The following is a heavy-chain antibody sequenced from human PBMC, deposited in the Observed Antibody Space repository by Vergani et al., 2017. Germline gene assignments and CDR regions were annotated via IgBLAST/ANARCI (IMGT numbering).Heavy chain of an antibody. CDR3: AVLNNQGMDV. V-gene: IGHV5-51*01. D-gene: IGHD2-8*01. CDR1: GYSFTSYW. J-gene: IGHJ6*02. CDR2: IYPGDAYT. Sequence: EVQLVQSGAEVKKPGASLKISCKGSGYSFTSYWIGWVRQLPGQGLEWMGSIYPGDAYTRYIPSFQGQVTISADTSISTALLQWSSLKASDTAMYYGAVLNNQGMDVWGQGTTVTVSS.